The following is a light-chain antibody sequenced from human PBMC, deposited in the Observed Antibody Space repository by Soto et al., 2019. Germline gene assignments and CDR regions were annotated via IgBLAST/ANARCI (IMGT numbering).Light chain of an antibody. V-gene: IGKV3-15*01. CDR2: GAS. Sequence: EIVMTQSPATLSLSPGERATLSCRASQSVSSNLAWYQQKPGQAPRLLIYGASTRATGIPARFSGSGSGTEFTLTISSLESEDFAVYYCQQYTNWPPCTFGRGTKVEIK. J-gene: IGKJ1*01. CDR1: QSVSSN. CDR3: QQYTNWPPCT.